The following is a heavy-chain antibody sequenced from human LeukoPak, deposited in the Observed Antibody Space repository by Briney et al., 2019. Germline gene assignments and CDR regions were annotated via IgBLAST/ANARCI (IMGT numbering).Heavy chain of an antibody. J-gene: IGHJ3*02. CDR2: INPSGGST. Sequence: ASVKVSCKASGYTFTSYYMHWVRQAPGKGLEWMGIINPSGGSTSYAQKFQGRVTMTRDTSTSTVYMELSSLRSEDTAVYYCAGGRSPGFWDIWGQGTTVTVSS. CDR1: GYTFTSYY. V-gene: IGHV1-46*01. CDR3: AGGRSPGFWDI. D-gene: IGHD3-3*01.